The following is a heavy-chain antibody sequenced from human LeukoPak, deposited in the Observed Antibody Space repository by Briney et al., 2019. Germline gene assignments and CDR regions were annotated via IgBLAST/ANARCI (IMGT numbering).Heavy chain of an antibody. D-gene: IGHD3-22*01. CDR1: GYTFTSYG. CDR3: ARDLRVIVFDF. V-gene: IGHV1-18*01. Sequence: GASVKVSCKAPGYTFTSYGISRVRQAPGQGLEWMGWISAYNGNTNYAQKLQGRVTMTTDTSTSTAYMELRSLRSDDTAVYYCARDLRVIVFDFWGQGTMVTVSS. CDR2: ISAYNGNT. J-gene: IGHJ3*01.